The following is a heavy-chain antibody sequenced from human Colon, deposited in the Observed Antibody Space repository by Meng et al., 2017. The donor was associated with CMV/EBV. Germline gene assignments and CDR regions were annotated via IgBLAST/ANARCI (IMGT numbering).Heavy chain of an antibody. D-gene: IGHD6-13*01. CDR1: GFTFRNHA. CDR2: IYAGGRST. Sequence: GGSLRLSCAASGFTFRNHAMSWVRQAPGKGLEWVSVIYAGGRSTYFADSVKGRFIISRDDSKNTLYLQMNSLRAEDTAVYYCAREEGQQLVPDAFDIWGQGTMVTVSS. V-gene: IGHV3-23*03. CDR3: AREEGQQLVPDAFDI. J-gene: IGHJ3*02.